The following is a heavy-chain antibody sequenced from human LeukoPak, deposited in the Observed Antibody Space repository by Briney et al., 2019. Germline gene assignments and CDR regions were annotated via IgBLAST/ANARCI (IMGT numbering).Heavy chain of an antibody. CDR3: ARLVVGATMDDAFDI. D-gene: IGHD1-26*01. J-gene: IGHJ3*02. V-gene: IGHV1-2*02. CDR1: GYTFTGYY. Sequence: ASVKVSCKASGYTFTGYYMHWVRQAPGQGLEWMGWINPNSGGSNYAQKFQGRVTMTRDTSISTAYMELSRLRSDDTAVYSCARLVVGATMDDAFDIWGQGTMVTVSS. CDR2: INPNSGGS.